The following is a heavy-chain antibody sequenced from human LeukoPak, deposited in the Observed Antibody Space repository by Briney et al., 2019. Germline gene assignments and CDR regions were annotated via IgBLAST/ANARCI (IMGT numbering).Heavy chain of an antibody. CDR2: IYYSGST. J-gene: IGHJ5*02. Sequence: PSETLSLTCTVSGGSISSSSYYWGWIRQPPGKGLEWIGSIYYSGSTYYNPSLKSRVTISVDTSKNQFSLKLSSVTAADTAVYYCARQTRITMILVLIPGWFDPWGQGTLVTVSS. CDR1: GGSISSSSYY. V-gene: IGHV4-39*01. CDR3: ARQTRITMILVLIPGWFDP. D-gene: IGHD3-22*01.